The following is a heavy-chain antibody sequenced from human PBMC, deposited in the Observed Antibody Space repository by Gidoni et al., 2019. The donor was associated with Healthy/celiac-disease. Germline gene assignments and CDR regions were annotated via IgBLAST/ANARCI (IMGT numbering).Heavy chain of an antibody. D-gene: IGHD1-26*01. Sequence: EVQLVESGGGLVQPGRSLRLSCAASGFTFDYYAMHWVRQAPGQGLEWVSGISWNSGSIGYADSVKGRFTISRDNAKNSLYLQMNSLRAEDTALYYCAKDIRADWDLGDFDYWGQGTLVTVSS. J-gene: IGHJ4*02. CDR2: ISWNSGSI. CDR3: AKDIRADWDLGDFDY. CDR1: GFTFDYYA. V-gene: IGHV3-9*01.